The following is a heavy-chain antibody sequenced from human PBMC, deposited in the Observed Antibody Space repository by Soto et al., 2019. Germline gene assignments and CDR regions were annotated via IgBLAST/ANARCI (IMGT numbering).Heavy chain of an antibody. CDR3: ARHIVPYSSSCPFDY. CDR2: IYYSGST. D-gene: IGHD6-13*01. V-gene: IGHV4-39*01. CDR1: GGSISSISYY. Sequence: SETLSLTCTVSGGSISSISYYWGWIRQPPGKGLEWIGSIYYSGSTYYNPSLKSRVTISVDTSKNQFSLKLSSVTAADTAVYYCARHIVPYSSSCPFDYWGQGTLVTVSS. J-gene: IGHJ4*02.